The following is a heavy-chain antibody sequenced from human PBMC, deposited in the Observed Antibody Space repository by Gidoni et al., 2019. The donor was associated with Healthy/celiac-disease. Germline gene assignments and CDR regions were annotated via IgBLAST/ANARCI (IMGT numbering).Heavy chain of an antibody. Sequence: QVQLQQWGAGLLKPSETLSLTCAVYGGSFSGYYWSWIRQPPGKGLEWIGEKNPSGSTNYNPSLKSRVAISVDTSKNQFSLKLSSVTAADTAVYYCARDGSPIYSSCYVGGIKWFDPWGQGTLVTVSS. CDR1: GGSFSGYY. CDR3: ARDGSPIYSSCYVGGIKWFDP. J-gene: IGHJ5*02. D-gene: IGHD6-19*01. CDR2: KNPSGST. V-gene: IGHV4-34*01.